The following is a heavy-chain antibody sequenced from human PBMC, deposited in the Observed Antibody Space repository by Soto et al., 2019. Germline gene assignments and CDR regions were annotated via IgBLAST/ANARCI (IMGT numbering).Heavy chain of an antibody. J-gene: IGHJ6*02. D-gene: IGHD5-18*01. CDR2: IYSGGST. V-gene: IGHV3-53*01. CDR1: GFTVSSNY. CDR3: ARGPQRRSSYGLFYYYGMDV. Sequence: GSLRLSCAASGFTVSSNYMSWVRQAPGKGLEWVSVIYSGGSTYYADSVKGRFTISRDNSKNTLYLQMNSLRAEDTAVYYCARGPQRRSSYGLFYYYGMDVWGQGTTVTVSS.